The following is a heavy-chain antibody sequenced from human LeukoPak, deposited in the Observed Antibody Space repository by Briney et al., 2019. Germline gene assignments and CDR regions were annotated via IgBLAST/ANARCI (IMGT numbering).Heavy chain of an antibody. Sequence: GGSLRLSCAASGFTVSNSYMTWVRQAPGKGLEWVSFIYPDGTTSYADSAKGRFTISRDTSKNTLHLQMNSLRADDTAVYYCAREQAYWFGPWGQGSLVTVSS. J-gene: IGHJ5*02. CDR3: AREQAYWFGP. CDR2: IYPDGTT. CDR1: GFTVSNSY. V-gene: IGHV3-53*01.